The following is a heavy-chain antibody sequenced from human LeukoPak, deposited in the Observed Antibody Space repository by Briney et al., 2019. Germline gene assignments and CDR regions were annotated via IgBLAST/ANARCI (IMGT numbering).Heavy chain of an antibody. V-gene: IGHV4-4*07. CDR2: LYTSGCT. CDR1: GGSINTHY. Sequence: PSETLSLTCTVSGGSINTHYGNWIRQSAEKGLVWIGRLYTSGCTDLSPSLKSRVLMSVDTSKNQFSLKLNSVTAADTAVYYCARGKNDYSSYRPLGFAYWGQGPLVTVSS. D-gene: IGHD4-11*01. CDR3: ARGKNDYSSYRPLGFAY. J-gene: IGHJ4*02.